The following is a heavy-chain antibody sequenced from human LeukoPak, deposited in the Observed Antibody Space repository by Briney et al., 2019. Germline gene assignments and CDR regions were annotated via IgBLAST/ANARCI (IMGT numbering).Heavy chain of an antibody. J-gene: IGHJ4*02. V-gene: IGHV3-23*01. Sequence: GGSLRLSCAASGFTSSSYAMSWVRQAPGKGLEWVSAISGSGGSTYYADSVKGRFTISRDNSKNTLYLQMNSLRAEDTAVYYCAKDLEGATTGPSDYWGQGTLVTVSS. D-gene: IGHD1-26*01. CDR3: AKDLEGATTGPSDY. CDR1: GFTSSSYA. CDR2: ISGSGGST.